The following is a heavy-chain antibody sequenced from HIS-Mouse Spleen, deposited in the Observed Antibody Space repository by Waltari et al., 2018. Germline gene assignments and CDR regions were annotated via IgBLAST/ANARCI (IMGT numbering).Heavy chain of an antibody. CDR3: AKASSGWLDY. J-gene: IGHJ4*02. D-gene: IGHD6-19*01. V-gene: IGHV3-30*18. CDR2: KSYDGSNK. CDR1: GFTFSSYG. Sequence: QVQLVESGGGVVQPGRSLRLSCAASGFTFSSYGMHWVRQAPGNGLEWVAVKSYDGSNKYYADSVKGRFTISRDNSKNTLYLQMNSLRAEDTDVYYCAKASSGWLDYWGQGTLVTVSS.